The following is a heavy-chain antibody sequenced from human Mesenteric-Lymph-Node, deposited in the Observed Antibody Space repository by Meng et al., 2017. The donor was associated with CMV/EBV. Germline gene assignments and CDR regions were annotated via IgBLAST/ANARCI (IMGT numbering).Heavy chain of an antibody. CDR3: ARDKSQDSYGSGSYYSFDY. D-gene: IGHD3-10*01. Sequence: CKAYGGRFSVYAISWVREAPGQGLEWMGSCVQEFHGRVTITADTSTNAAYMRLSSLRSEDTAVYYCARDKSQDSYGSGSYYSFDYWGQGTLVTVSS. J-gene: IGHJ4*02. CDR1: GGRFSVYA. V-gene: IGHV1-69*04.